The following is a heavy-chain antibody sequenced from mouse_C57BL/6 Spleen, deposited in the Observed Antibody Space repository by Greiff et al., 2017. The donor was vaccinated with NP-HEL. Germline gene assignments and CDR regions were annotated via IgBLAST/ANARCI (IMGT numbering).Heavy chain of an antibody. Sequence: EVKLVESGGGLVQPGGSLSLSCAASGFTFTDYYMSWVRQPPGKALEWLGFIRNKANGYTTEYSASVKGRFTISRDNSQSILYLQMNALRAEDSATYYCASPNWDWYFDVWGTGTTVTVSS. V-gene: IGHV7-3*01. CDR2: IRNKANGYTT. CDR1: GFTFTDYY. D-gene: IGHD4-1*01. CDR3: ASPNWDWYFDV. J-gene: IGHJ1*03.